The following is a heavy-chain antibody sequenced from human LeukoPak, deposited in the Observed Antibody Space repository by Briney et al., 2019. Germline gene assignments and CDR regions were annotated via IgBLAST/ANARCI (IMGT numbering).Heavy chain of an antibody. J-gene: IGHJ6*02. CDR3: ARVFYDARIFYYYLDV. CDR2: VNPYNSFA. CDR1: GYTFSSHG. Sequence: ASVKVSCKASGYTFSSHGLSWVRQAPGQGLEWMGWVNPYNSFANYAQKFQGRVTMTTDPSTSTGYMELRDLRSDDKAFYYCARVFYDARIFYYYLDVWGQGTAVTIS. V-gene: IGHV1-18*01. D-gene: IGHD2/OR15-2a*01.